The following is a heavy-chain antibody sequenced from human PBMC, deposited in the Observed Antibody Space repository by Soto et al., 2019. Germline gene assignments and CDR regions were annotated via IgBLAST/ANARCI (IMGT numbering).Heavy chain of an antibody. D-gene: IGHD2-21*02. CDR3: VKDHCGGDCYSDPYFDY. CDR1: GFMLTPYG. J-gene: IGHJ4*02. CDR2: IWYDGSNH. Sequence: QVQLVESGGGVVQPGRSLRLSCAASGFMLTPYGRPWVRQAPGRGREWVAVIWYDGSNHYYVDSVKGRFTISRDNSKNILYLEMNSVRVEDTAVYYCVKDHCGGDCYSDPYFDYWGQGTLVTVSS. V-gene: IGHV3-33*06.